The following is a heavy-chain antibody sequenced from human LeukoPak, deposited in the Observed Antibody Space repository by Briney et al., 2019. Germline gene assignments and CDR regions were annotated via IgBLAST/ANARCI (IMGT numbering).Heavy chain of an antibody. D-gene: IGHD1-1*01. V-gene: IGHV3-53*01. CDR2: TYSDGST. CDR3: ARDGGSSTKEPTGGYYYYGMDV. Sequence: PGRSLRLSCAASGFTVSRNYMSWVRQAPGKGLEWVSFTYSDGSTSFTESVKGRFTISRDNSKNTLSLQLNSLRVEDTAVYYCARDGGSSTKEPTGGYYYYGMDVWGQGTTVTVSS. CDR1: GFTVSRNY. J-gene: IGHJ6*02.